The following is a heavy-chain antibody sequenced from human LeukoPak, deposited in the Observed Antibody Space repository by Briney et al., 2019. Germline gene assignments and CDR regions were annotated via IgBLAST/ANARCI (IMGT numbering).Heavy chain of an antibody. Sequence: SQTLSLTCAVSGGSISSGGYSWSWIRQPPGKGLEWIGYIYHSGSTYYNPSLKSRVTISVDRSKNQFSLKLSSVTAADTAVYYCARRWGSHDEEWNFDYWGQGTLVTVSS. CDR1: GGSISSGGYS. D-gene: IGHD3-16*01. J-gene: IGHJ4*02. CDR2: IYHSGST. V-gene: IGHV4-30-2*01. CDR3: ARRWGSHDEEWNFDY.